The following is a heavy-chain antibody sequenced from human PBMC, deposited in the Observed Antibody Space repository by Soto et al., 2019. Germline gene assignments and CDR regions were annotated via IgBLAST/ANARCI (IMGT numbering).Heavy chain of an antibody. CDR3: AKARTYYDFWSRYFDY. CDR2: TSYDGSNK. CDR1: GFTFSNYG. V-gene: IGHV3-30*18. Sequence: GGSLRLSCAASGFTFSNYGMHWVRQAPGKGLEWVAVTSYDGSNKYYADSVKGRFTISRDNSKNTVYLQMNSLRAEDTAVYYCAKARTYYDFWSRYFDYWGQGTQVTVSS. J-gene: IGHJ4*02. D-gene: IGHD3-3*01.